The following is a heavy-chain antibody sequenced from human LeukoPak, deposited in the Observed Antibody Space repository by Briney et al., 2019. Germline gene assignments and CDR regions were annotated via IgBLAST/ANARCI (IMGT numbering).Heavy chain of an antibody. V-gene: IGHV4-34*01. J-gene: IGHJ6*03. CDR1: GGSFSGYY. CDR3: ASGVPAAIRYYYYMDV. CDR2: INHSGST. D-gene: IGHD2-2*01. Sequence: SETLSLTCAVYGGSFSGYYWSWIRQPPGRGLEWIGEINHSGSTNYNPSLKSRVTISVDTSKNQFSLKLSSVTAADTAVYYCASGVPAAIRYYYYMDVWGKGTTVTVSS.